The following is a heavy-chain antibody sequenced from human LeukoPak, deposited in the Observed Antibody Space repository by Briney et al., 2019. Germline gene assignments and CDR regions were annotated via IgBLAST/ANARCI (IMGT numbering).Heavy chain of an antibody. J-gene: IGHJ4*02. CDR2: IYSGGNT. V-gene: IGHV3-53*01. CDR1: GFIVSSDY. Sequence: GESLRLSCAVSGFIVSSDYMSWVRQAPGKGLEWVSTIYSGGNTYYADSVKGRFTISRDNSKNMLYLQVNSLRAEDTAIYYCAREDLKQWPLWGQGTLVTVSS. D-gene: IGHD6-19*01. CDR3: AREDLKQWPL.